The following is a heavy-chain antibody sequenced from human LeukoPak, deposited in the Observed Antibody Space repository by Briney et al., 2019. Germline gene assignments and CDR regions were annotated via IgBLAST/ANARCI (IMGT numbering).Heavy chain of an antibody. CDR2: IIPILNIP. D-gene: IGHD5-12*01. J-gene: IGHJ4*02. Sequence: SVKVSCKASGGNFSSSAIGWVRQAPGQGLEWMGRIIPILNIPNYTQKFQGRVTITADKSTSTAYMELSSLRSEDTAVYYCARDQPRARYIDYWGQGSLVTVSS. CDR3: ARDQPRARYIDY. CDR1: GGNFSSSA. V-gene: IGHV1-69*04.